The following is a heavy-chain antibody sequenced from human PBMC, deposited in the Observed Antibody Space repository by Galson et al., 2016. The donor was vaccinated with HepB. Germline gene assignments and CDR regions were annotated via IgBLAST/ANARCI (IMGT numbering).Heavy chain of an antibody. V-gene: IGHV3-53*01. CDR2: IYSGGGT. J-gene: IGHJ3*01. CDR1: GFTVSSNY. CDR3: ARDPMRFAFDL. Sequence: SLRLSCAASGFTVSSNYMSWVRQAPGKGLEWVSVIYSGGGTYYADSVKGRFTISKDNAKNSLYLRMNSLRADDTAVYYCARDPMRFAFDLWGQGTVVTVSS.